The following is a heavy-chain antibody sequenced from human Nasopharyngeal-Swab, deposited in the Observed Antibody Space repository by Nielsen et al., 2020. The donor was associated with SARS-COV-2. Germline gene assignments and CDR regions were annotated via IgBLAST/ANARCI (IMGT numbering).Heavy chain of an antibody. CDR1: GFTFSSYW. V-gene: IGHV3-74*01. D-gene: IGHD3-3*01. Sequence: GESLKISCAASGFTFSSYWMHWVRQAPGEGLVWVSRINSDGSSTSYADSVKGRFTISRDNAKNTLYLQMNSLRAEDTAVYYCARGPIWESGYRGLDYWGQGTLVTVSS. CDR3: ARGPIWESGYRGLDY. CDR2: INSDGSST. J-gene: IGHJ4*02.